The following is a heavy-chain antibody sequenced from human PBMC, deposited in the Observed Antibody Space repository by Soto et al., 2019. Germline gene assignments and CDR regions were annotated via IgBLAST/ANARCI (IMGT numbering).Heavy chain of an antibody. Sequence: SETLSLTCTVSGGSIRSYYWSWIRQPPGKGLEWIGYIYYSGSTNYNPSLKSRVTISVDTSKNQFSLKLSSVTAADTAVYYCAGGYSSGWYRNYYYGMDVWGQGTTVTVSS. D-gene: IGHD6-19*01. V-gene: IGHV4-59*01. CDR2: IYYSGST. J-gene: IGHJ6*02. CDR1: GGSIRSYY. CDR3: AGGYSSGWYRNYYYGMDV.